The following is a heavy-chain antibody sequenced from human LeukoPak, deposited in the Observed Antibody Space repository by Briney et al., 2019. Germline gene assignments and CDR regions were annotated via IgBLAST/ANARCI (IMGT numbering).Heavy chain of an antibody. CDR3: AREGLGCSGGSCYSNYYYGMDV. CDR2: IYTSGST. D-gene: IGHD2-15*01. J-gene: IGHJ6*02. CDR1: GGSIGSYY. V-gene: IGHV4-4*07. Sequence: PSETLSLTCTVSGGSIGSYYWSWIWQPAGKGLEWIGRIYTSGSTNYNPSLKSRVTMPVDTSKNQFSLKLSSVTAADTAVYYCAREGLGCSGGSCYSNYYYGMDVWGQGTTVTVSS.